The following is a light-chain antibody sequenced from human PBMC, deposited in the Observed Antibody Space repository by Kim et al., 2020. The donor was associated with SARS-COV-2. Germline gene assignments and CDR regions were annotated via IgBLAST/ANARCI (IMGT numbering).Light chain of an antibody. CDR2: DAS. CDR1: QSISTW. J-gene: IGKJ1*01. CDR3: QQYDNYPWT. Sequence: ASVGDRVPLTCRASQSISTWLAWYQQKPGKAPKLLISDASSLESGVPSRFSGSQSGTEFTLTISSLQPDDFANYYCQQYDNYPWTFGQGTKVDIK. V-gene: IGKV1-5*01.